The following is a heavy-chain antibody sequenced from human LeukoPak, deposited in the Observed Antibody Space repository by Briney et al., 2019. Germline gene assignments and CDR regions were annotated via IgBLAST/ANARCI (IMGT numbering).Heavy chain of an antibody. J-gene: IGHJ4*02. D-gene: IGHD2-15*01. Sequence: GGSLRLSCAASGFTFSSYSMNWVRQAPGEGLEWVSSISSSSSYIYYADSVKGRFTISRDNAKNSLYLQMNSLRAEDTAVYYCARDLPLGYCSGGSCYGILDYWGQGTLVTVSS. V-gene: IGHV3-21*01. CDR1: GFTFSSYS. CDR3: ARDLPLGYCSGGSCYGILDY. CDR2: ISSSSSYI.